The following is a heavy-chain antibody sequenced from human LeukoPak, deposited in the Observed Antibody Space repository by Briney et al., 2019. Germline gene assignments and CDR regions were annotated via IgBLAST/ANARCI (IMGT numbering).Heavy chain of an antibody. V-gene: IGHV3-48*03. CDR2: ISSSGSTI. D-gene: IGHD4-17*01. CDR3: ARDTLDYGDYDYFDY. J-gene: IGHJ4*02. CDR1: GFTFSSYE. Sequence: GGSLRLSCAASGFTFSSYEMNWVRQAPGKGLEWVSYISSSGSTIYYADSVKGRFTISRDNAKNSLYLQMNSLRAEDTAVYYCARDTLDYGDYDYFDYWGQGTLVTVSS.